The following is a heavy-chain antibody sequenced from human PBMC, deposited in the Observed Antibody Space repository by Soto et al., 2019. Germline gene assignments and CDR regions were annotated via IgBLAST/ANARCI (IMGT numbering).Heavy chain of an antibody. J-gene: IGHJ4*02. CDR3: ARDLGGSHDY. CDR2: IKTDGSVT. V-gene: IGHV3-74*01. CDR1: GFTFSTYW. Sequence: EVQLVESGGGLLQPGGSLRLSCAASGFTFSTYWMHWVRQAPGKGLVWVSRIKTDGSVTTYADSVKRRFTISRDNAKNTLYLQMNTLRAEDTAVYYCARDLGGSHDYWGRGTLVTVSS. D-gene: IGHD3-16*01.